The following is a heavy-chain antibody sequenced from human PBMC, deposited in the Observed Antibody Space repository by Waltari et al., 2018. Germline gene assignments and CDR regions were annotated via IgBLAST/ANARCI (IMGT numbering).Heavy chain of an antibody. CDR3: AKRTYGPFDS. D-gene: IGHD3-10*01. CDR1: GFTSTDYA. Sequence: EEQLLASGGALIQPGGSLRLSCAASGFTSTDYAMDSVRQVPGKGLEWVSAILSNGATTYYAASVKGRFTISRDNSKNTLYLQMNSLTAEDTAVYYCAKRTYGPFDSWGHGTLVTVSS. V-gene: IGHV3-23*01. J-gene: IGHJ4*01. CDR2: ILSNGATT.